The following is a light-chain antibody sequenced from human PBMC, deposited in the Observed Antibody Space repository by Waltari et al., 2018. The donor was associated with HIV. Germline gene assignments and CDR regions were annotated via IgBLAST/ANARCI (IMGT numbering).Light chain of an antibody. V-gene: IGLV2-23*02. CDR2: DVH. Sequence: QSPLTQPASVSGSPGQSIPISCTGTDSDIGPYAYVSLYHQPPVSAPKLIIYDVHRRPSGVSDRFSGSKSGNTASLTISGLQAEDEADYYCCSYAGQTTYVAFGGGTKVTVL. CDR1: DSDIGPYAY. CDR3: CSYAGQTTYVA. J-gene: IGLJ2*01.